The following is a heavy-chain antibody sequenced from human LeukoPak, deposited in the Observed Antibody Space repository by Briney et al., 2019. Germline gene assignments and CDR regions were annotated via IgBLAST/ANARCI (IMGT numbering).Heavy chain of an antibody. D-gene: IGHD3-10*01. J-gene: IGHJ3*02. V-gene: IGHV3-30*18. Sequence: GGSLRLSCAASGFTLSNYWMSWVRQAPGKVLEWVAFISYDGSNKYYADSVKGRFTISRDNSKNTLYLQMNSLRAEDTAVYYCAKLWFGEGDAFDIWGQGTMVTVSS. CDR1: GFTLSNYW. CDR2: ISYDGSNK. CDR3: AKLWFGEGDAFDI.